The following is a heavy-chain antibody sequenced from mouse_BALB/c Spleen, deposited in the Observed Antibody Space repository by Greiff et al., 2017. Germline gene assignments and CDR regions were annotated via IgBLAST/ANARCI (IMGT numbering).Heavy chain of an antibody. Sequence: EVNLVESGPELEKPGASVKISCKASGYSFTGYNMNWVKQSNGKSLEWIGNIDPYYGGTSYNQKFKGKATLTVDKSSSTAYMQLKSLTSEDSAVYYCARGAYYGPYYAMDYWGQGTSVTVSS. D-gene: IGHD1-2*01. CDR3: ARGAYYGPYYAMDY. V-gene: IGHV1-39*01. J-gene: IGHJ4*01. CDR1: GYSFTGYN. CDR2: IDPYYGGT.